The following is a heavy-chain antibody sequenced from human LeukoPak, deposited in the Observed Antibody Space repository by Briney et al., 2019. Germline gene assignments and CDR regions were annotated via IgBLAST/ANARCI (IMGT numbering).Heavy chain of an antibody. CDR3: ARDVKGYCSGGSCYSGDYGMDV. Sequence: GGSLRLSCAASGFTFSDYYMTWIRQAPGKGLEWVSYISSSGSTIYYADSVKGRFTISRDNAKNSLYLQMNSLRAEDTAVYYCARDVKGYCSGGSCYSGDYGMDVWGQGTTVTVSS. V-gene: IGHV3-11*01. CDR2: ISSSGSTI. D-gene: IGHD2-15*01. CDR1: GFTFSDYY. J-gene: IGHJ6*02.